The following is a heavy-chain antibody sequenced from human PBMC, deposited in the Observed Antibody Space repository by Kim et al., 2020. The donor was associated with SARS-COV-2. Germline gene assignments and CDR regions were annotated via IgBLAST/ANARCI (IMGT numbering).Heavy chain of an antibody. CDR1: GGTFSSYA. CDR3: ARGDITFVREVAGGYYLDY. V-gene: IGHV1-69*04. Sequence: SVKVSCKASGGTFSSYAISWVRQAPGQGLEWMGRIIPVLGIANYAQTFQGRVTIAADTSTSTAYMDLRSLTSDDTAVYYCARGDITFVREVAGGYYLDYWGQGTLVTVSS. J-gene: IGHJ4*02. CDR2: IIPVLGIA. D-gene: IGHD3-10*01.